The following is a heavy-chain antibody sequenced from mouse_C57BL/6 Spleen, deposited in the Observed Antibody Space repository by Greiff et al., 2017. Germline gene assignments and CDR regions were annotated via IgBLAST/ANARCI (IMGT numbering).Heavy chain of an antibody. Sequence: DVKLVESGAELVRPGASVKLSCTASGFNIKDYYMHWVKQRPEQGLEWIGRIDPEDGDTEYAPKFQGQATMTADTSSNTAYLQLSSLTSEDTAVYYCTALYGSSFLGYFDVWGTGTTVTVSS. CDR3: TALYGSSFLGYFDV. D-gene: IGHD1-1*01. J-gene: IGHJ1*03. CDR2: IDPEDGDT. V-gene: IGHV14-1*01. CDR1: GFNIKDYY.